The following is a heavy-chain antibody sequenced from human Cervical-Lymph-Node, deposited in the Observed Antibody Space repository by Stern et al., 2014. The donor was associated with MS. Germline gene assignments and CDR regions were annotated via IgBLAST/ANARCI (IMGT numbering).Heavy chain of an antibody. D-gene: IGHD1-26*01. V-gene: IGHV3-74*03. CDR1: GFTFSHYW. CDR3: ARDNSGTDY. J-gene: IGHJ4*02. CDR2: ITSAGNTT. Sequence: EVQLVESGGDLVQPGGSLRLSCVASGFTFSHYWLQWVRQAPGKGLVWVAHITSAGNTTQYADSVKGRSTVARDNAKNTLYLQMDSLRAEDTAVYCCARDNSGTDYWGQGTLVTVSS.